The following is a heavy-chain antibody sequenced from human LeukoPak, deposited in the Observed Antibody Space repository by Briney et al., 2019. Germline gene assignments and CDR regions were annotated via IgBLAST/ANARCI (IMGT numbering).Heavy chain of an antibody. J-gene: IGHJ4*02. CDR1: GFTFSSYE. Sequence: GGSLRLSCEASGFTFSSYEMNWVRQAPGKGLEWVSYISSSGNTIYYADSVKGRSTISRDNAKNSLYLQMSSLRAEDTAVYYCARVAGYMNNWGQGTLVTVSS. D-gene: IGHD6-13*01. V-gene: IGHV3-48*03. CDR2: ISSSGNTI. CDR3: ARVAGYMNN.